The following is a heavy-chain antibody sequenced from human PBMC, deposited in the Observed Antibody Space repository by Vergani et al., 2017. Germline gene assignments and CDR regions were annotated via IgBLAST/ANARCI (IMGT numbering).Heavy chain of an antibody. J-gene: IGHJ5*02. V-gene: IGHV4-39*01. CDR3: ARHSTVEWLVKLGWIDP. D-gene: IGHD6-19*01. CDR2: IYYSGST. Sequence: QLQLQESGPGLVKPSATLSLTCSVSGASIRSSNYYWGWIRQPPGKGLEWIASIYYSGSTYYNPSLKSRVTISVDTSKKQFFLKLSSVTAADTAVYFCARHSTVEWLVKLGWIDPWGQGILVTVSS. CDR1: GASIRSSNYY.